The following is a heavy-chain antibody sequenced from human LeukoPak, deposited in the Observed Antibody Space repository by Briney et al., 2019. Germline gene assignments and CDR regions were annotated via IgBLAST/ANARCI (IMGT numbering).Heavy chain of an antibody. CDR1: GYTFIDYY. J-gene: IGHJ4*02. CDR2: INPNSGAT. CDR3: ARVKKLMPEFEF. Sequence: ASVKVSCKSSGYTFIDYYIHWVRQAPGQGLEWMGWINPNSGATKYAQKFQGRVSMTRDTSINTAYMDLTNLRSDGTAIFYCARVKKLMPEFEFWGQGTLVTVSP. D-gene: IGHD2-2*01. V-gene: IGHV1-2*02.